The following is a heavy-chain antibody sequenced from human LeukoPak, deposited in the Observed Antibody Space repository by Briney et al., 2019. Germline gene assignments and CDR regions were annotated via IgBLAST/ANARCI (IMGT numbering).Heavy chain of an antibody. CDR3: ARGVYGGTAGY. D-gene: IGHD4-17*01. J-gene: IGHJ4*02. CDR2: IYSDGTI. V-gene: IGHV3-66*01. CDR1: GFTFTNYA. Sequence: GGSLRLSCAASGFTFTNYAMNWVRQAPGKGLEWVSVIYSDGTIYYADSVKGRFTISRDNSKNTLYLQMNSLRAEDTAVYYCARGVYGGTAGYWGQGTLVTVSS.